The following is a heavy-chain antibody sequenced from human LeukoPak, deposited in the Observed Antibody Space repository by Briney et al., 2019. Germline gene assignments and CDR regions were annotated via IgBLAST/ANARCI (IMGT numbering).Heavy chain of an antibody. CDR3: ARARYCSSTNCYEHDY. CDR2: ISSSSTYK. J-gene: IGHJ4*02. V-gene: IGHV3-21*01. CDR1: GFTFSSYS. D-gene: IGHD2-2*01. Sequence: PGKSLRLSCAASGFTFSSYSMNWVRQAPGKGLEWVSSISSSSTYKYYADSVKGRFTISRDNAKNSLYLQMNSLRAEDTAVYYCARARYCSSTNCYEHDYWGQGTQVTVSS.